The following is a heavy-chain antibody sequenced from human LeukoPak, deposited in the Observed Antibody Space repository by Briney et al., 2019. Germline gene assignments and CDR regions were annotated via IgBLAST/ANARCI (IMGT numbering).Heavy chain of an antibody. J-gene: IGHJ6*03. CDR1: GFSISNGYY. CDR2: LYHSDSA. CDR3: ARQHDSYYYYFIDV. V-gene: IGHV4-38-2*01. Sequence: SETLSLTCAVSGFSISNGYYRVWIRQPPGRGLEVIGSLYHSDSAYYNTSLRSRVSMSVDTSKNQFSLTLSFVTAADRAVYYCARQHDSYYYYFIDVWGSGTTVTVSS.